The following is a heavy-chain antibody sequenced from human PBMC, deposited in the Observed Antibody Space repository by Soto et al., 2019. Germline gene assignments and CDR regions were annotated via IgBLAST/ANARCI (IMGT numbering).Heavy chain of an antibody. CDR2: ISGSGGRT. D-gene: IGHD2-2*01. V-gene: IGHV3-23*01. CDR1: GFSFSGYA. CDR3: ASVMPGGGCSYAPRGSDS. Sequence: EVQLLESGGGLVQTGGSLRLSCAASGFSFSGYAMSWVRQAPGKGLEWVSAISGSGGRTFYAESVKGRFTVSRDQVKNTLYLKIGSMRGGDTRASNWASVMPGGGCSYAPRGSDSWGQGTRVT. J-gene: IGHJ5*01.